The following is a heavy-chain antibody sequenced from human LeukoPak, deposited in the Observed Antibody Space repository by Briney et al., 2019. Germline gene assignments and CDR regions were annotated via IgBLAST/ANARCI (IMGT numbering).Heavy chain of an antibody. V-gene: IGHV3-74*01. Sequence: GGSLRLSCAASGFTLSSYWMHWVRQAPGKGLVWVSRINSDGSSTSYADSVKGRFTISRDNAKNTLYLQMNSLRAEDTAVYYCARVIAVAGTGYYYYGMDVWGQGTTVTVSS. CDR3: ARVIAVAGTGYYYYGMDV. CDR1: GFTLSSYW. D-gene: IGHD6-19*01. J-gene: IGHJ6*02. CDR2: INSDGSST.